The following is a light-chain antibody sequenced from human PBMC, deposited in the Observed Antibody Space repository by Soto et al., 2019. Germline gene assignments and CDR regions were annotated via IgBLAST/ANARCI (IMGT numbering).Light chain of an antibody. CDR1: QSVNSF. CDR3: RRRTLWPPLT. J-gene: IGKJ4*01. CDR2: DAS. V-gene: IGKV3-11*01. Sequence: EIVLTQSPATLSLSPGERATLSCRASQSVNSFLAWYQQKPGQAPRLLIYDASNRATGIPARFSGGGSGTDFTLTIGSLAPEDSALDYCRRRTLWPPLTFGGGSKVEIK.